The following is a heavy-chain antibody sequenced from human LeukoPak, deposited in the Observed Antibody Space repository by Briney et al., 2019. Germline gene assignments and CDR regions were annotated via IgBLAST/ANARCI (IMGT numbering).Heavy chain of an antibody. J-gene: IGHJ4*02. D-gene: IGHD6-19*01. CDR3: TRGGAVAGTGDDY. V-gene: IGHV4-59*01. CDR2: IYYSGST. CDR1: GGSISSYH. Sequence: PSETLSLTCTVSGGSISSYHWSWIREPPGKGLGWVGYIYYSGSTNYNPSLKSRVTISVDTSMNQFSLKLSSVTAADTAVYYCTRGGAVAGTGDDYWGQGTLVTVSS.